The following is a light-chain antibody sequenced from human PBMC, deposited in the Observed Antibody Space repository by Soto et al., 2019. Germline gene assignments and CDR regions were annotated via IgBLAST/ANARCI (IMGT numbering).Light chain of an antibody. V-gene: IGKV1-6*01. Sequence: QHAPGKEPKVLLSGTPILHTGVPSRFTGSGSGTDFTLTISSLLPEDFATYYCLQDFNYPTTFGQGTRLEIK. CDR3: LQDFNYPTT. CDR2: GTP. J-gene: IGKJ5*01.